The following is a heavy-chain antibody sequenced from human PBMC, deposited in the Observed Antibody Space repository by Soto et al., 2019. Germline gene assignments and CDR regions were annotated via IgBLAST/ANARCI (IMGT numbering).Heavy chain of an antibody. Sequence: QITLKESGPTLVKPTQTLTLTCTFSGFSLATRGVGVGWSRQPPGKALECLALIYWDDDKRYSPSLQSRLSTTKDTSKNQVVLTMTNVDPVDTATYYCAHIPNYYQYDWFDPWGQGTLVSVSS. D-gene: IGHD3-16*01. J-gene: IGHJ5*02. V-gene: IGHV2-5*02. CDR1: GFSLATRGVG. CDR3: AHIPNYYQYDWFDP. CDR2: IYWDDDK.